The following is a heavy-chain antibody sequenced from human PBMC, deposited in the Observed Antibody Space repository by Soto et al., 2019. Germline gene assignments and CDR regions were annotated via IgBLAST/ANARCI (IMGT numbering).Heavy chain of an antibody. CDR2: IYPGDSDT. CDR1: GYSFTNYW. CDR3: ARLTRGSVDYFDY. V-gene: IGHV5-51*01. Sequence: PGESLKFSCKGSGYSFTNYWIGWVRQMPGKGLEWMGIIYPGDSDTRYSLSFQGQVTISADKSINTAYVQWSSLKASDTAMYYCARLTRGSVDYFDYWGQGTLVTVSS. J-gene: IGHJ4*02.